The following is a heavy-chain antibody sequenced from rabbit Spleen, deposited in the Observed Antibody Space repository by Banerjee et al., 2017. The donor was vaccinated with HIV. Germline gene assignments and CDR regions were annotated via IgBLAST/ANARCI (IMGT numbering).Heavy chain of an antibody. CDR2: IYAGSSGSA. V-gene: IGHV1S45*01. CDR3: ARDLVAFIGWNFSL. Sequence: QEQLVESGGGLVKPEGSLTLTCKASGFSLFNYWMCWVRQAPGKGLEWIACIYAGSSGSAYYASWAKGRFTVSKTSSTTVTLQMTSLTAADTATYFCARDLVAFIGWNFSLWGPGTLVTVS. J-gene: IGHJ4*01. CDR1: GFSLFNYW. D-gene: IGHD5-1*01.